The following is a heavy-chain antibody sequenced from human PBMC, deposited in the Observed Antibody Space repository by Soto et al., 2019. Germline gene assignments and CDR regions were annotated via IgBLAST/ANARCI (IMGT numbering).Heavy chain of an antibody. V-gene: IGHV3-7*04. D-gene: IGHD1-26*01. CDR1: GFTFSSYW. Sequence: EVQLVESGGGLVQPGGSLRLSCAASGFTFSSYWMSWVRQAPGKGLEWVANIKQDGSEKYYVDSVKGRFTISRDNAKNSLYLQMNSLRAEDTAVYYCAREGQWELPDAFDIWGQGTMVTVSS. J-gene: IGHJ3*02. CDR2: IKQDGSEK. CDR3: AREGQWELPDAFDI.